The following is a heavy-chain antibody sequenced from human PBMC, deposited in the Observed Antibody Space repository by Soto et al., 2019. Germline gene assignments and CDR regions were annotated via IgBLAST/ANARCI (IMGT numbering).Heavy chain of an antibody. CDR1: GFIFSGSA. Sequence: PSETLSLSCAASGFIFSGSAMEWVRQASGKGLEWVGRIRSKANSYATAYAVSVKGRFTISRDDSRNTAYLQMNSLKTEDTAVYYCARGVYDFWSGHPKGLDYWGQGTVVTVSS. D-gene: IGHD3-3*01. CDR3: ARGVYDFWSGHPKGLDY. J-gene: IGHJ4*02. CDR2: IRSKANSYAT. V-gene: IGHV3-73*01.